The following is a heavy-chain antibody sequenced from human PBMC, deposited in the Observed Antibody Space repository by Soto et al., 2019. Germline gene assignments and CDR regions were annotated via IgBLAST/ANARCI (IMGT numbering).Heavy chain of an antibody. V-gene: IGHV3-23*01. CDR1: GFTFSSYA. D-gene: IGHD3-3*01. CDR3: AKDTSTIFGVVRQHYYYGMDV. J-gene: IGHJ6*02. CDR2: ISGSGGST. Sequence: GGSLRLSCAASGFTFSSYAMSWVRQAPGKGLEWVSAISGSGGSTYYADSVKGRFTISRDNSKNTLYLQMNSLRAEDTAVYYCAKDTSTIFGVVRQHYYYGMDVWGQGTTVTVSS.